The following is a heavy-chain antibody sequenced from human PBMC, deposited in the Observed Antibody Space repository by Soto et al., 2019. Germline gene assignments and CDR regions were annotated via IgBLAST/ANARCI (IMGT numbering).Heavy chain of an antibody. CDR3: AKDRRAGGNYGFYSDF. J-gene: IGHJ4*02. Sequence: EVQLLESGGGLVQPGGSLRLSCAASGFTFSSYGMTWVRQAPGKGLEWVSFSSATGADTYYADSVKGRFTISRDNSKNTLYLQMTSLRADDTAVYYCAKDRRAGGNYGFYSDFWGQGALVIASS. D-gene: IGHD1-7*01. CDR1: GFTFSSYG. V-gene: IGHV3-23*01. CDR2: SSATGADT.